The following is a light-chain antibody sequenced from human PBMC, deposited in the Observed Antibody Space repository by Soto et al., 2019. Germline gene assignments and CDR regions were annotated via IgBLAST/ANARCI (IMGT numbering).Light chain of an antibody. Sequence: EIVLTQSPGTLSLSPGERATLSCRASQSVSSSYLAWYQQKPGQAPRLLVYGASIRATGIPDRFSGSGSGTDFTLTISILEPEDFAVYYCQYFGRSLPWTFGQGTKVEIK. J-gene: IGKJ1*01. V-gene: IGKV3-20*01. CDR3: QYFGRSLPWT. CDR2: GAS. CDR1: QSVSSSY.